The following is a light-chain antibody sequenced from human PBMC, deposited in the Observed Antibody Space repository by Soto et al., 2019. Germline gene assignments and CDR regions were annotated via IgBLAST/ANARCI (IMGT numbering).Light chain of an antibody. CDR2: DAS. V-gene: IGKV3-11*01. CDR3: QQYTTSSWT. J-gene: IGKJ1*01. Sequence: EIVLRQSPATLSLSPGERATLSCRASQSVSTYLAWYQQKPGQPPRLLIYDASTRATGIPARFSGSGSGADFTLTISSLEPEDFAVYYCQQYTTSSWTFGQGTKVDIK. CDR1: QSVSTY.